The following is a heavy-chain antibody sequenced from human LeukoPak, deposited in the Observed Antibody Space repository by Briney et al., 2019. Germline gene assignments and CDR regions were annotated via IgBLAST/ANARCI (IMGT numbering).Heavy chain of an antibody. V-gene: IGHV4-39*01. Sequence: SETLSLTCTVSGGSISSSSYYWGWIRQPPGKGLEWIGSTFYSGSTYYNPSLKSRVAISVDTSKNQFSLKLSSVTAADTAVYYCARRTDFWSGLINYWGQGTLVTVSS. CDR2: TFYSGST. CDR1: GGSISSSSYY. J-gene: IGHJ4*02. CDR3: ARRTDFWSGLINY. D-gene: IGHD3-3*01.